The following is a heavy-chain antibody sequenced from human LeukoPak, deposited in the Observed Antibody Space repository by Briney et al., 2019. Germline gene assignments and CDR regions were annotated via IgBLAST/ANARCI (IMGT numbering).Heavy chain of an antibody. D-gene: IGHD6-19*01. V-gene: IGHV1-69*04. CDR3: ARDGNGHSSGWYRGYFDY. J-gene: IGHJ4*02. CDR1: GYTFTSYG. Sequence: ASVKVSCKASGYTFTSYGISWVRQAPGQGLEWMGRIIPIFGIANYAQKFQGRVTITADKSTSTAYMELSSLRSEDTAVYYCARDGNGHSSGWYRGYFDYWGQGTLVTVSS. CDR2: IIPIFGIA.